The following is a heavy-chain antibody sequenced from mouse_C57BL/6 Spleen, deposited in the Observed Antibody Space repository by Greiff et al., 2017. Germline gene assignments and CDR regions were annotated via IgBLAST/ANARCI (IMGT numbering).Heavy chain of an antibody. CDR2: IYPGNSDT. J-gene: IGHJ2*01. V-gene: IGHV1-5*01. Sequence: QLQQSGTVLARPGASVKMSCKTSGYTFTSYWMHWVKQRPGQGLEWIGAIYPGNSDTSYNQKFKGKAKLTAVTSASTAYMELSSLTNEDSAVYYCTREGGSSPYYFDYWGQGTTRTVSS. CDR3: TREGGSSPYYFDY. D-gene: IGHD1-1*01. CDR1: GYTFTSYW.